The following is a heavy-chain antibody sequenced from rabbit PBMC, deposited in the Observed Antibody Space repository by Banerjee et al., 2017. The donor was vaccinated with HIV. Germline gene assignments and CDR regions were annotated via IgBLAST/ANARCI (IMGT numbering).Heavy chain of an antibody. CDR2: IYTGYSGTT. CDR3: ARDASGNYGLDL. D-gene: IGHD1-1*01. J-gene: IGHJ4*01. CDR1: GFTISSSYY. Sequence: QSLEESGGGLVQPEGSLALTCKASGFTISSSYYMCWVRQAPGKGLEWIACIYTGYSGTTYYASWAKGRFTISKTSSTTVTLQMTSLTAADTATYFCARDASGNYGLDLWGPGTLVTVS. V-gene: IGHV1S40*01.